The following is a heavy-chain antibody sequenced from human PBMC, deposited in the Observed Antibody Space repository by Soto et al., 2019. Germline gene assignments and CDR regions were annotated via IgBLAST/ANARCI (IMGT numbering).Heavy chain of an antibody. Sequence: PGGSLRLSCAASGFTFSSYSMNWVRQAPGKGLEWVSSISSSSSYIYYADSVKGRFTISRDNAKNSLYLQMNSLRAEDTAVYYCASGDIVVVPAAMYGDYWGQGT. J-gene: IGHJ4*02. V-gene: IGHV3-21*01. CDR3: ASGDIVVVPAAMYGDY. D-gene: IGHD2-2*01. CDR2: ISSSSSYI. CDR1: GFTFSSYS.